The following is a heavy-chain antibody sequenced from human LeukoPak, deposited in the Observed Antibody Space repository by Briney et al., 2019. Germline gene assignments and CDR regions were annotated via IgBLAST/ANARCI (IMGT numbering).Heavy chain of an antibody. D-gene: IGHD6-19*01. J-gene: IGHJ3*02. CDR2: IYYNGRT. CDR1: GGSINSYY. V-gene: IGHV4-59*01. Sequence: SETLSLTCTVSGGSINSYYWSWIRQPPGKGLEWIGYIYYNGRTNYNPSLKSRVTISVDTSKNQFSLKLTSVTAADTAVYYCARSIAVAGNDAFDIWGRGTIVTVSS. CDR3: ARSIAVAGNDAFDI.